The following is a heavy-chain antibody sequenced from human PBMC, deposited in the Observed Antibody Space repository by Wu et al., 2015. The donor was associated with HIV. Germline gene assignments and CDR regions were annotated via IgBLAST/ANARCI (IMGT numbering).Heavy chain of an antibody. CDR1: GYTFTDFD. Sequence: QVQLVQSGSEVRKPGASVRVACRASGYTFTDFDINWVRRAPGQGLEWMGWMNPNSGNTGSAQKFQGRISLTRDTSTSTAYMELSGLTSDDTATFYCAAYFRDTWSSGLPYWGQGTPIIVAS. V-gene: IGHV1-8*02. CDR3: AAYFRDTWSSGLPY. CDR2: MNPNSGNT. J-gene: IGHJ1*01. D-gene: IGHD2-21*01.